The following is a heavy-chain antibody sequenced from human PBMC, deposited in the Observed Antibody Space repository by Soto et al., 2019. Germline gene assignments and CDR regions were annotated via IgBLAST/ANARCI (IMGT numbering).Heavy chain of an antibody. CDR3: ARMGFLGDPVDY. CDR2: ISSSGSTI. V-gene: IGHV3-11*01. J-gene: IGHJ4*02. CDR1: GFTFSDYY. D-gene: IGHD3-10*01. Sequence: GGSLRLSCAASGFTFSDYYMSWIRQAPGKGLEWVSYISSSGSTIYYADSVEGRFTISRDNAKNSLYLQMNSLRAEDTAVYYFARMGFLGDPVDYWGQGTLVTVSS.